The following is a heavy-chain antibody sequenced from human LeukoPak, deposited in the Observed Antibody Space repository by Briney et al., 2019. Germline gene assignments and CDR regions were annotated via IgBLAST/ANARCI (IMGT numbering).Heavy chain of an antibody. CDR2: IIPIFGTA. Sequence: SVKVSCKASGYTFTSYLMNWVRQAPGQGLEWMGGIIPIFGTANYAQKFQGRVTITTDGSTSTAYMELSSLRSEDTAVYYCASSTDVAGRAFDIWGQGTMVTVSS. V-gene: IGHV1-69*05. CDR1: GYTFTSYL. CDR3: ASSTDVAGRAFDI. J-gene: IGHJ3*02. D-gene: IGHD5-12*01.